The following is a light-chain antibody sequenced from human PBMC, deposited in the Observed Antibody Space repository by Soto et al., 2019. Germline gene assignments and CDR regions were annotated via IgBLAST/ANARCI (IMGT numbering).Light chain of an antibody. V-gene: IGLV2-23*01. CDR2: EGT. J-gene: IGLJ2*01. Sequence: QSALTQPPSASGSPGQSVTISCTGSSSDVGGYHYVSWYQQYPGKAPKLLIYEGTERPSGVSNRFSASKSGNTASLTISGLQPEDEADYYCCSYAGPSTIFGGGTKLTVL. CDR3: CSYAGPSTI. CDR1: SSDVGGYHY.